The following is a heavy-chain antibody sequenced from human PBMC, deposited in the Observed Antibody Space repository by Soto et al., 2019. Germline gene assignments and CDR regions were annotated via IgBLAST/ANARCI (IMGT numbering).Heavy chain of an antibody. J-gene: IGHJ3*02. Sequence: QVQLVQSGAEVKKPGSSVKVSCKASGGTFSSYTISWVRQAPGQGLEWMGRIIPILGIANYAQKFQGRVTITADKPTSTAYMELSSLRSEDTAVYYCAQTTVTTFRRAFDIWGQGTMVTVSS. CDR3: AQTTVTTFRRAFDI. D-gene: IGHD4-17*01. V-gene: IGHV1-69*02. CDR1: GGTFSSYT. CDR2: IIPILGIA.